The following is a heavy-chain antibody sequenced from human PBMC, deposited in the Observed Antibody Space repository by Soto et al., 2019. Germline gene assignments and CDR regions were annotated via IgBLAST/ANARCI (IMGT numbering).Heavy chain of an antibody. D-gene: IGHD3-22*01. CDR2: ISAHNGDT. CDR3: ATEPIYYNDGSGYYPLGH. CDR1: GYSFATYG. Sequence: ASVKVSCKASGYSFATYGFSWVRQAPGQGLECVGWISAHNGDTHYSQKFQGRVTLTTDTSTNTGYIDLRSLTSDDTAVYFCATEPIYYNDGSGYYPLGHWGQGALVTVSS. V-gene: IGHV1-18*04. J-gene: IGHJ4*02.